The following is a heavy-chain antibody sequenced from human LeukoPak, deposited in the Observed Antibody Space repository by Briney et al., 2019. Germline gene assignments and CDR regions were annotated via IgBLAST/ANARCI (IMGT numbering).Heavy chain of an antibody. D-gene: IGHD6-13*01. CDR3: AKIRSSSWFDY. J-gene: IGHJ4*02. CDR2: ISGSGGST. Sequence: PGGSLRLSCAASGVSFSRVAMSWVRQAPGKGLEWVSAISGSGGSTYYADSVKGRFTISRDNSKNTLYVQMNSLRAEGTAVYYCAKIRSSSWFDYWGQGTLVTVSS. V-gene: IGHV3-23*01. CDR1: GVSFSRVA.